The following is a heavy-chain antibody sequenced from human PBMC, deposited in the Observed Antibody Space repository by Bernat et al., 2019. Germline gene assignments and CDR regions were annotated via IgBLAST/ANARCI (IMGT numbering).Heavy chain of an antibody. CDR1: GFTFDDYA. CDR2: ISGDGGST. Sequence: EVQLVESGGGVVQPGGSLRLSCAASGFTFDDYAMHLVRQAPGKGLGWVSLISGDGGSTYYADSVKGRFTISRDNSKNSLYLQMNSLRTEDTALYYCAKDMAYVERATIWQLDYWGQGTLVTVSS. D-gene: IGHD5-24*01. CDR3: AKDMAYVERATIWQLDY. J-gene: IGHJ4*02. V-gene: IGHV3-43*02.